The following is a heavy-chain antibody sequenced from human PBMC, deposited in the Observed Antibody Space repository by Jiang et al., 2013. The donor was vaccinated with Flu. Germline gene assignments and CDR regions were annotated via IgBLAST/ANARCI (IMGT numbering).Heavy chain of an antibody. V-gene: IGHV1-69-2*01. CDR3: ATARRGYSYGHHLN. CDR1: GYTFTDYY. Sequence: VESGTEVKKPGATVKISCKVSGYTFTDYYMHWVQQAPGKGLEWMGLVDPEDGETIYAERFQGRVTITADTSTDTAYMELSSLRSEDTAVYYCATARRGYSYGHHLNWGQGTLVTVSS. D-gene: IGHD5-18*01. J-gene: IGHJ4*02. CDR2: VDPEDGET.